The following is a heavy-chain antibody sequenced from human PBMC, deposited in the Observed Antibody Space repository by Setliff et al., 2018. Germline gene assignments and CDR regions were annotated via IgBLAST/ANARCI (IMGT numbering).Heavy chain of an antibody. V-gene: IGHV3-23*01. CDR3: AKVNNRFWSGYYPYYYAMDV. CDR1: GFTVSTNY. D-gene: IGHD3-3*01. Sequence: PGGSLRLSCAASGFTVSTNYMSWVRQAPGKGLEWVSAISGSGGSTYYADSVKGRFTISRDNSKNTLYLQMNSLRAEDTAVYYCAKVNNRFWSGYYPYYYAMDVWGQGTTVTVSS. CDR2: ISGSGGST. J-gene: IGHJ6*02.